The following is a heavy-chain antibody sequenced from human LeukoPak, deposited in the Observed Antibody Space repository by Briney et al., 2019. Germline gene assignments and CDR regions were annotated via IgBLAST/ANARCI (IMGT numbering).Heavy chain of an antibody. CDR3: ARDSRRIFGVVTS. CDR1: AFIFSGHW. J-gene: IGHJ4*02. V-gene: IGHV3-7*01. Sequence: GGSLRLSCEGSAFIFSGHWMNWVRQTPGKGLEWVASIKEDGSERQYVDSVKGRFTISRDNAKNSLYLQMNSLRAEDTAVYYCARDSRRIFGVVTSWGQGTLVTVSS. D-gene: IGHD3-3*01. CDR2: IKEDGSER.